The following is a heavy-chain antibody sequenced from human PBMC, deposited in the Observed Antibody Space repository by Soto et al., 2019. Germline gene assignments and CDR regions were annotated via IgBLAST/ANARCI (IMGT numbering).Heavy chain of an antibody. CDR3: AKDPTAYVYYDRPYYYYGMDV. CDR1: GGTFSSYA. V-gene: IGHV1-69*13. J-gene: IGHJ6*02. D-gene: IGHD3-22*01. CDR2: IIPIFGTA. Sequence: SVKVFCKASGGTFSSYAISWVRQAPGQGLEWMGGIIPIFGTANYAQKFQGRVTITADESTSTAYMELSSLRSEDTAVYYCAKDPTAYVYYDRPYYYYGMDVWGQGTTVTVSS.